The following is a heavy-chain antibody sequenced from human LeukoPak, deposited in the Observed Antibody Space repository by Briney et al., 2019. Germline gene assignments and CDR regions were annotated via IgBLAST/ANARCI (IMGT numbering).Heavy chain of an antibody. Sequence: GRSLRLSCAASGFTFSSYGMHWVRQAPGKGLEWVAVISYDGGNKYYADSVKGRFTISRDNSKNTLYLQMNSLRAEDTAVYYCAKDGDIAAAAYYFDYWGQGTLVTVSS. J-gene: IGHJ4*02. CDR1: GFTFSSYG. V-gene: IGHV3-30*18. CDR3: AKDGDIAAAAYYFDY. D-gene: IGHD6-13*01. CDR2: ISYDGGNK.